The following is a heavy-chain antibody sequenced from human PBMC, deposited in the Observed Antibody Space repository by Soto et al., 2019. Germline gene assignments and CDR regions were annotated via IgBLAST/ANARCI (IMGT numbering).Heavy chain of an antibody. CDR1: GFTFSNAW. J-gene: IGHJ3*02. V-gene: IGHV3-15*07. D-gene: IGHD1-1*01. Sequence: GGSPRLSCAASGFTFSNAWMNWVRQAPGKGLEWVGRIKSKTDGGTTDYAAPVKGRFTISRDDSKNTLYLQMNSLKTEDTAVYYCTTDNSGTSPYVAFDIWGQGTMVTVSS. CDR2: IKSKTDGGTT. CDR3: TTDNSGTSPYVAFDI.